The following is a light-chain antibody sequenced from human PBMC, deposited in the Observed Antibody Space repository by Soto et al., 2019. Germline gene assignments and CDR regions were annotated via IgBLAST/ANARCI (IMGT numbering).Light chain of an antibody. J-gene: IGLJ2*01. V-gene: IGLV1-51*01. CDR3: GTWDSSLSAVV. Sequence: QSALTQPPSVSAAPGQKVTISCSGSSSNIGNNYVSWYQQLPGTAPKLLIYDNNKRPSGIPDRFSGSKSGTSATLGITGLQTGDKADYYCGTWDSSLSAVVFGGGTKVTVL. CDR1: SSNIGNNY. CDR2: DNN.